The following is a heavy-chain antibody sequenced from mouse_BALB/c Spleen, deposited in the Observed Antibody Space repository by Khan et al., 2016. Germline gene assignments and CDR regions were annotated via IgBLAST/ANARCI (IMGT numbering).Heavy chain of an antibody. CDR3: GRGTPFAY. CDR1: DYAFSRYW. D-gene: IGHD2-14*01. J-gene: IGHJ3*01. V-gene: IGHV1-80*01. CDR2: IYPGDGDT. Sequence: QVQLQQSGAELVRPGSSVKISCKASDYAFSRYWMNWVKQRPGQGLEWIGQIYPGDGDTSYNGKFTGKATLTADKFSSTAYMQLSSLTSEASAVFFWGRGTPFAYWGQGTLVTVSA.